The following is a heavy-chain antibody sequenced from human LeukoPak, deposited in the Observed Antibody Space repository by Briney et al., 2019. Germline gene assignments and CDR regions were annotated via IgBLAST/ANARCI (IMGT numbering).Heavy chain of an antibody. CDR2: ISGSGGNT. Sequence: PGGSLRLSCAASGFTFSSYAMSWVRQAPGEGLEWVSAISGSGGNTYYADSVKGRFTISRDNSKNTLYLQMNSLRADDTAVYYRAKMPVGAVRYYFDYWGQGTLVTVSS. J-gene: IGHJ4*02. CDR1: GFTFSSYA. V-gene: IGHV3-23*01. CDR3: AKMPVGAVRYYFDY. D-gene: IGHD1-26*01.